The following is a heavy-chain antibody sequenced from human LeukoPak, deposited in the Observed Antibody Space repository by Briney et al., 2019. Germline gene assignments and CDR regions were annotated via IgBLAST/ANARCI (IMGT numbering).Heavy chain of an antibody. Sequence: GASVKVSCKASGYTFTSYGISWVRQASGQGLEWMGWISAYNGNTNYAQKLQGRVTMTTDTSTSTAYMELRSLRSDDTAVYYCARTLQDSSGYYPDAFDIWGQGTMVTVSS. J-gene: IGHJ3*02. D-gene: IGHD3-22*01. CDR3: ARTLQDSSGYYPDAFDI. V-gene: IGHV1-18*01. CDR1: GYTFTSYG. CDR2: ISAYNGNT.